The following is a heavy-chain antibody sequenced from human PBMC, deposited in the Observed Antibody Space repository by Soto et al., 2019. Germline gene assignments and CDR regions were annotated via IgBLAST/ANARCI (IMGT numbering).Heavy chain of an antibody. D-gene: IGHD2-15*01. V-gene: IGHV4-39*01. CDR2: IYYSGST. CDR3: ARRSVVAATPTWFDP. J-gene: IGHJ5*02. Sequence: SETLSLTCTVSGGSISSSSYYWGWIRQPPGKGLEWIGSIYYSGSTYYNPSLKSRVTISVDTSKNQFSLKLSSVTAADTAVYYCARRSVVAATPTWFDPWGQGTLVTVSS. CDR1: GGSISSSSYY.